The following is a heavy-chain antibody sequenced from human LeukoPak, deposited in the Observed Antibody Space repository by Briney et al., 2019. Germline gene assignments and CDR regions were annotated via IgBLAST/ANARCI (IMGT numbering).Heavy chain of an antibody. CDR2: IRYDGSNK. J-gene: IGHJ6*03. V-gene: IGHV3-30*02. D-gene: IGHD6-19*01. Sequence: GGSLRLSCAASGFTFTNYGLHWVRQALGKGLEWVAFIRYDGSNKYYADSVKGRFTMSRDNSKNTLYLQMNSLRAEDTAVYYCAKVLNTYDSGRGGYYYYMDVWGKGTTVTISS. CDR1: GFTFTNYG. CDR3: AKVLNTYDSGRGGYYYYMDV.